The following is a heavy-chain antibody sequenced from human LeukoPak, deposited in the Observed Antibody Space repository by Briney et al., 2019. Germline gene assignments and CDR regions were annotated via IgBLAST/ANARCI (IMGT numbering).Heavy chain of an antibody. D-gene: IGHD3-16*01. CDR3: ARGFGLSLGRAFDI. J-gene: IGHJ3*02. CDR2: IYSGGST. Sequence: GGSLRLSCAASGFTFSDYYMSWIRQAPGKGLEWVSVIYSGGSTYYADSVKGRFTISRDNSKNTLYLQMNSLRAEDTAVYYCARGFGLSLGRAFDIWGQGTMVTVSS. V-gene: IGHV3-66*01. CDR1: GFTFSDYY.